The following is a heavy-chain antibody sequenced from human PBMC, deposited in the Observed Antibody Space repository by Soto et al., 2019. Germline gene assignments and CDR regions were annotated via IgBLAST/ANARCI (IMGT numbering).Heavy chain of an antibody. CDR3: ARGQVMITFGGVIAYFDY. V-gene: IGHV4-34*01. D-gene: IGHD3-16*02. Sequence: SETLSLTCAVYGGSFSGYYWSWIRQPPGKGLEWIGEINHSGSTNYNPSLKSRVTISVDTSKNQFSLKLSSVTAADTAVYYCARGQVMITFGGVIAYFDYWGQGTLVTVSS. CDR2: INHSGST. J-gene: IGHJ4*02. CDR1: GGSFSGYY.